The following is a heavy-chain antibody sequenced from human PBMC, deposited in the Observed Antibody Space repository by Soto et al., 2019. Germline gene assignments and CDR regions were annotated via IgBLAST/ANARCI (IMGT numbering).Heavy chain of an antibody. J-gene: IGHJ4*02. D-gene: IGHD3-3*01. CDR2: ISANNGTA. CDR3: ARVRGTYYDFWSGYYIPFDY. CDR1: GGTFSSYA. Sequence: EASVKVSCKASGGTFSSYAISWVRQAPGQGLEWMGWISANNGTANYAQKLQGRVTMTTDTSTSTAYMELRSLRSDDTAVYYCARVRGTYYDFWSGYYIPFDYWGQGTLVTVSS. V-gene: IGHV1-18*01.